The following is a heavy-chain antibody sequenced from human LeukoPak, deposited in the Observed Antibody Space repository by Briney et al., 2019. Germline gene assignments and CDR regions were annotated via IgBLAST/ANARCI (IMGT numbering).Heavy chain of an antibody. CDR2: INPSGGST. J-gene: IGHJ3*02. CDR3: AREVHLEWPHMSDDAFDI. V-gene: IGHV1-46*01. Sequence: GASVKVSCKASGYTFTSYYMHWVRQAPGQGLEWMGIINPSGGSTSYAQKFQGRVTMTRDTSTSTVYMELSSLRSEDTAVYYCAREVHLEWPHMSDDAFDIWGQGTMVTVSS. CDR1: GYTFTSYY. D-gene: IGHD3-3*01.